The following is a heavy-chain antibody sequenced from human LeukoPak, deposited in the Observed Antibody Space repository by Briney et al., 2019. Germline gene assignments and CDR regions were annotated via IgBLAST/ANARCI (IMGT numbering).Heavy chain of an antibody. Sequence: ASVKVSCKASGYTFSNYALHWVRQAPGHRLEWMGWISVGNGHTEYSQRFQGRVTITRDTSASTAYMELSSLTSEDTAVYYCAGGRNIAAASHFGSWGQGTLVTGSS. D-gene: IGHD6-13*01. J-gene: IGHJ4*02. CDR1: GYTFSNYA. CDR3: AGGRNIAAASHFGS. CDR2: ISVGNGHT. V-gene: IGHV1-3*01.